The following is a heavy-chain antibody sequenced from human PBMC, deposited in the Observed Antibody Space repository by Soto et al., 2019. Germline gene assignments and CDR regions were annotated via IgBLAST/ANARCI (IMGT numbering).Heavy chain of an antibody. D-gene: IGHD1-26*01. Sequence: QIPLGEAGPEVEKPWTPGKGPFQASGFTFTWSCLQWVRQARGQRLEWIGWIVVGSGNTNYAQKFQERVTITRDMSTSTAYMELSSLRSEDTAVYYCAAGRELVFDYWGQGTLVTVSS. CDR3: AAGRELVFDY. CDR2: IVVGSGNT. CDR1: GFTFTWSC. J-gene: IGHJ4*02. V-gene: IGHV1-58*01.